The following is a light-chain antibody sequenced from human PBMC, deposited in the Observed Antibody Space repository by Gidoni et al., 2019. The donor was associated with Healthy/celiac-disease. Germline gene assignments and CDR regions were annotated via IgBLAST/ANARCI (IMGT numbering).Light chain of an antibody. J-gene: IGKJ1*01. CDR3: QQYYSYPRT. Sequence: AIRMTQSPSSFSASTGNRFNITCRASQGISSYLDWYQQKPGKAPKLLIYAASTLQSGVPSRFSGSGSGTDFTLTISCLQSEDFATYYCQQYYSYPRTFGQGTKVEIK. CDR1: QGISSY. V-gene: IGKV1-8*01. CDR2: AAS.